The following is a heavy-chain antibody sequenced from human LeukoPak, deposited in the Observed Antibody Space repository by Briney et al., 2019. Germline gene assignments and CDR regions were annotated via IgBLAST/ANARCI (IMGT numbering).Heavy chain of an antibody. J-gene: IGHJ6*03. Sequence: SETLSLTCTVSGYSISSGYYWGWIRQPPGKGLEWIGSIYHSGNTYYNPSLKSRVTISVDTSKNQFSLKLSSVTAADTAVYYCARLRGGSGWLDYYYYYMDVWGKGTTVTISS. CDR1: GYSISSGYY. D-gene: IGHD6-19*01. CDR2: IYHSGNT. V-gene: IGHV4-38-2*02. CDR3: ARLRGGSGWLDYYYYYMDV.